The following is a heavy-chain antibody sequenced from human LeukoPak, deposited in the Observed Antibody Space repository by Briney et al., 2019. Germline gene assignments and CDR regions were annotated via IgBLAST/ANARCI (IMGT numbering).Heavy chain of an antibody. Sequence: SETLSLTCAVYGGSFSGYYWSWIRQPPGQGLEWIGEINHSGSTNYNPSLKSRVTISVDTTKNQFSLKLSSVTAADTAVYYCARGCSGGNPSYFDYWGQGTLVTVSS. D-gene: IGHD4-23*01. CDR1: GGSFSGYY. CDR2: INHSGST. CDR3: ARGCSGGNPSYFDY. J-gene: IGHJ4*02. V-gene: IGHV4-34*01.